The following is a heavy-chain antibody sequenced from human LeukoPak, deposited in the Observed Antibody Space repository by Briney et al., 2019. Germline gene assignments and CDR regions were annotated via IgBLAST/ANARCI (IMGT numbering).Heavy chain of an antibody. CDR1: GGSTSSSSYY. J-gene: IGHJ4*02. Sequence: PSETLSLTRTVSGGSTSSSSYYWGWLRQPPGKGLEWIGSIYYSGSTYYNPSLKSRVTISVDTSKNQFSLKLSSVTAADTAVYYCARLSDSGYHWGQGTLVTVSS. CDR2: IYYSGST. V-gene: IGHV4-39*01. CDR3: ARLSDSGYH. D-gene: IGHD3-22*01.